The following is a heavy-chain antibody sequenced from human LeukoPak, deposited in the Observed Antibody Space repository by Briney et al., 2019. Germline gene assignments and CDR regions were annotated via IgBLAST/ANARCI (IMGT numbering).Heavy chain of an antibody. CDR2: ITASGTAM. J-gene: IGHJ4*02. V-gene: IGHV3-48*02. D-gene: IGHD1-26*01. CDR3: ASSGSYRFDY. CDR1: SFTFSNAW. Sequence: GGSLRLSCAASSFTFSNAWMNWVRQAPGKGLEWVSHITASGTAMFYADSVKGRFTISRDNAKNSLYLQMNSLRDEDTAVYYCASSGSYRFDYWGQGTLVTVSS.